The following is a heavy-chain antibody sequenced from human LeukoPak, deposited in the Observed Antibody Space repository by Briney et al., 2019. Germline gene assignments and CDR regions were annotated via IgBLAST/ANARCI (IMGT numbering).Heavy chain of an antibody. D-gene: IGHD3-10*01. J-gene: IGHJ4*02. Sequence: ASVKVSCKASGYTFTGYYMHWVRQAPGQGLEWMGWINPNSGGTNYPQKFQGRVTLTRDTSISTAYMELSRLTSDDTAVYSCARSAGVRGIAVYYFDYWGRGTPVTVSS. V-gene: IGHV1-2*02. CDR2: INPNSGGT. CDR1: GYTFTGYY. CDR3: ARSAGVRGIAVYYFDY.